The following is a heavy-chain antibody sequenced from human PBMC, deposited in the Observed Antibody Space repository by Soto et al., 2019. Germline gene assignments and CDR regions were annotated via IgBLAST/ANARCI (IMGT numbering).Heavy chain of an antibody. CDR2: ISGSGNSA. CDR1: GFTYSRYA. V-gene: IGHV3-23*01. J-gene: IGHJ4*02. D-gene: IGHD4-17*01. CDR3: AKDLRATTFTAPTNFDY. Sequence: EVQLLESGGDLVQPGGSLRLSCAASGFTYSRYAMSWVRQAPGKGLEWVSGISGSGNSAYYADSVKGRFSISRDNSKNTLYLHMTSLRAEDTAVYYCAKDLRATTFTAPTNFDYWGQGSLVTVSP.